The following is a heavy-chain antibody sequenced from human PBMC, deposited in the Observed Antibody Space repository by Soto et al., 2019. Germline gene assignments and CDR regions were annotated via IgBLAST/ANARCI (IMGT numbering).Heavy chain of an antibody. D-gene: IGHD6-13*01. CDR1: GFSFRDYY. Sequence: TGGSLRLSCAASGFSFRDYYMSWIRQAPGKGLEWVSYISISGSTIYYADSVKGRFTISRDNAKNSLYLQMNSLRAEDTAVYYCARDKQQLAYYFDYWGQGTLVTVSS. CDR2: ISISGSTI. J-gene: IGHJ4*02. V-gene: IGHV3-11*01. CDR3: ARDKQQLAYYFDY.